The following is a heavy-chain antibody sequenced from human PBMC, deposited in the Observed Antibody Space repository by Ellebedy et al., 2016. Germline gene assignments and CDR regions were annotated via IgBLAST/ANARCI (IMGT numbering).Heavy chain of an antibody. CDR3: ASGYCSSTSCYHAFDI. Sequence: ASVKVSXXASGYTFTSYGISWVRQAPGQGLEWMGWISAYNGNTNYAQKLQGRVTMTTDTSTSTTYMELRSLRSDDTAVYYCASGYCSSTSCYHAFDIWGQGTMVTVSS. CDR1: GYTFTSYG. D-gene: IGHD2-2*03. J-gene: IGHJ3*02. V-gene: IGHV1-18*01. CDR2: ISAYNGNT.